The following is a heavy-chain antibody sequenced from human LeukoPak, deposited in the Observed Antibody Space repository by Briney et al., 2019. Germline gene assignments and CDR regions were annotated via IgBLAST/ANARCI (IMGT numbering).Heavy chain of an antibody. V-gene: IGHV4-61*01. CDR3: ARTYCSGGSCYFFDY. CDR2: IYYSGST. D-gene: IGHD2-15*01. CDR1: GGSVSSGSYC. Sequence: SETLSLTCTVSGGSVSSGSYCWSWIRQPPGKGLEWIGYIYYSGSTNYNPSLKSRVTISVDTSKNQFSLKLSSVTAADTAVYYCARTYCSGGSCYFFDYWGQGTLVTVSS. J-gene: IGHJ4*02.